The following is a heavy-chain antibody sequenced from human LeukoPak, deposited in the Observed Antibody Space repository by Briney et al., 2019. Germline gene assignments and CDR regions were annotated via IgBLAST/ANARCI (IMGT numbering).Heavy chain of an antibody. Sequence: SVEVSCKASGGTFSSYGISWVRQAPGQGLEWMGGIIPIFGTANYAQKFQGRVTITADESTSTAYMELSSLRSEDTAVYYCARDAGYDRFDYWGQGTLVTVSS. J-gene: IGHJ4*02. CDR2: IIPIFGTA. CDR1: GGTFSSYG. V-gene: IGHV1-69*01. D-gene: IGHD3-22*01. CDR3: ARDAGYDRFDY.